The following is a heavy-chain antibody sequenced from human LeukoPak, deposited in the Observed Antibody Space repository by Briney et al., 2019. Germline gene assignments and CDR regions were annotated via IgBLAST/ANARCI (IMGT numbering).Heavy chain of an antibody. CDR2: IYYSGST. J-gene: IGHJ4*02. Sequence: GSLRLSCAASGFTFSSYWMSWVRQAPGKGLEWIGYIYYSGSTYYYPSLKSRVTISVDTSKNQFSLKLSSVTAADTAVYYCARAGDSSSYFDYWGQGTLVTVSS. CDR1: GFTFSSYW. V-gene: IGHV4-59*06. D-gene: IGHD6-6*01. CDR3: ARAGDSSSYFDY.